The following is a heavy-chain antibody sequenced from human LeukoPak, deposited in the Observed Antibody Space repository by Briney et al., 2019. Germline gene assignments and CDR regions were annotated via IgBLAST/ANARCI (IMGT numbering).Heavy chain of an antibody. Sequence: GGSLRLSCAASGFTVSSNYMSWVRQAPGKGLEWVSFIYSGGSTHYADSVKGRFTISRDNAKNTLNLQMNSLRAEDTAVYYCARDLGQYYDTSDNWFDPWGQGTLVTVSS. CDR1: GFTVSSNY. CDR3: ARDLGQYYDTSDNWFDP. CDR2: IYSGGST. J-gene: IGHJ5*02. V-gene: IGHV3-66*01. D-gene: IGHD3-22*01.